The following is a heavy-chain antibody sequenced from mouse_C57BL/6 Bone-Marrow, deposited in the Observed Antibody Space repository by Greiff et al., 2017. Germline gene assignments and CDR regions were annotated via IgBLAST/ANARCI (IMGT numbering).Heavy chain of an antibody. D-gene: IGHD2-14*01. J-gene: IGHJ2*01. V-gene: IGHV1-69*01. CDR2: IDPSDSYT. CDR1: GYTFTSYW. Sequence: QVQLKQPGAELVMPGASVKLSCKASGYTFTSYWMHWVKQRPGQGLEWIGEIDPSDSYTNYNQKFKVKSTLTVDKSSSTAYMQLSSLTSEDSAVYYGAREGYRGDFDYWGQGTTLTVSS. CDR3: AREGYRGDFDY.